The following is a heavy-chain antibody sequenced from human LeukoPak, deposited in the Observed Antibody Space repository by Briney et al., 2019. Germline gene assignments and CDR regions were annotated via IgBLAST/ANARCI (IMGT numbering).Heavy chain of an antibody. D-gene: IGHD4-17*01. CDR1: GFTFSSYS. CDR3: ARGVGDYINY. V-gene: IGHV3-48*01. CDR2: ISSSSSTI. J-gene: IGHJ4*02. Sequence: GGSLRLSCAASGFTFSSYSMNWVRQAPGKGLEWVSYISSSSSTIYYADSMKGRFTISRDNAKNSLYLQMNSLRAEDTAVYYCARGVGDYINYWGQGTLVTVSS.